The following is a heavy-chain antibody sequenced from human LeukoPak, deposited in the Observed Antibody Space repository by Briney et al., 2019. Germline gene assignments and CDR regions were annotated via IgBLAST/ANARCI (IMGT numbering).Heavy chain of an antibody. D-gene: IGHD6-19*01. CDR1: GFTFSSYA. Sequence: PGGSLRLSCAASGFTFSSYAMHWVRQAPGKGLEWVAVISYDGSNKYYADSVKGRFTISRDNSKNTLYLQMNSLRVEDTAVYYCASRAVAGTGGDYWGQGTLVTVSS. CDR3: ASRAVAGTGGDY. V-gene: IGHV3-30*04. J-gene: IGHJ4*02. CDR2: ISYDGSNK.